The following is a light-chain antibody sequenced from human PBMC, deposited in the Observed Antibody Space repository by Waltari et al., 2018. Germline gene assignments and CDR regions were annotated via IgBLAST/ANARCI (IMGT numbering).Light chain of an antibody. CDR3: QQYNDWPLYT. Sequence: IVMTQSPATLSVSPGARATLSCRASQSVGGNLAWYQQKPGQAPRPRIYGASTWVTGLPARFSGSGSETEFTLTISSVQSEDFAVYYCQQYNDWPLYTFGQGTKLEIK. CDR2: GAS. CDR1: QSVGGN. V-gene: IGKV3-15*01. J-gene: IGKJ2*01.